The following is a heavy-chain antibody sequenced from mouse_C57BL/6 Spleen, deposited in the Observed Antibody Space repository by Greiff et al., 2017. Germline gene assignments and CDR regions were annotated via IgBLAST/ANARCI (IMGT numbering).Heavy chain of an antibody. V-gene: IGHV7-1*01. CDR3: ARGGSAMDY. Sequence: EVQLMESGGGLVQSGRSLRLSCATSGFTFSDFYMEWVRQAPGKGLEWIAASRNKANDYTTEYSASVKGRFIVSRDTSQSILYLQMNALRAEDTAIYYCARGGSAMDYWGQGTSVTVSS. CDR2: SRNKANDYTT. CDR1: GFTFSDFY. J-gene: IGHJ4*01.